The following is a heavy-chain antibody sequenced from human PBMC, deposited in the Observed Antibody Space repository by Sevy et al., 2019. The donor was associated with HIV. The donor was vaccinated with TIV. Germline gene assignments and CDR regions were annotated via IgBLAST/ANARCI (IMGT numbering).Heavy chain of an antibody. J-gene: IGHJ4*02. D-gene: IGHD7-27*01. V-gene: IGHV3-23*01. CDR3: AKDCGRNWDQFFFDY. Sequence: GGSLRLSCEASGFTFSSFGMSWVRQAPGKGLEWVSGISGTGGSTYYADSVKGRFTISRDNSKSTLYIHMISLRAEDPAVYYCAKDCGRNWDQFFFDYWGQGTLVTVSS. CDR1: GFTFSSFG. CDR2: ISGTGGST.